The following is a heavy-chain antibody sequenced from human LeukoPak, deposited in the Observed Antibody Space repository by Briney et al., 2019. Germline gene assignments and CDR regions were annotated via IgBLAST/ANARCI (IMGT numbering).Heavy chain of an antibody. CDR3: ARIQLGYCSSTSCYNLPGVRFDP. V-gene: IGHV4-34*01. CDR2: INHSGST. J-gene: IGHJ5*02. D-gene: IGHD2-2*02. Sequence: PSETLSLTCAVCGGSFSGYYWSWIRQPPGKGLEWIGEINHSGSTNYNPSLKSRVTISVDTSKNQFSLKLSSVTAADTAVYYCARIQLGYCSSTSCYNLPGVRFDPWGQGTLVTVSS. CDR1: GGSFSGYY.